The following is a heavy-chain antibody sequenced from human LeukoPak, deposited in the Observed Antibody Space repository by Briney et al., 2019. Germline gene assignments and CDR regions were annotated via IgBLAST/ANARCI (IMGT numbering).Heavy chain of an antibody. D-gene: IGHD3-3*01. V-gene: IGHV3-48*04. CDR3: ARVVHDNTYYDFWGPPYYDYMDV. CDR1: GFTFSTYA. J-gene: IGHJ6*03. Sequence: GGSLRLSCAASGFTFSTYALTWVRQAPGKGLEWVSYISSSGSTIYYADSVKGRFTISRDNAKNSLYLQMNSLRAEDTAVYYCARVVHDNTYYDFWGPPYYDYMDVWGKGTTVTVSS. CDR2: ISSSGSTI.